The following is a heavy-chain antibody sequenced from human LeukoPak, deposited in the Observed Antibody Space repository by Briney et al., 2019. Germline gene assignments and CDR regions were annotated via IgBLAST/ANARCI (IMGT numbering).Heavy chain of an antibody. CDR1: GDSVSSKNVA. D-gene: IGHD6-19*01. V-gene: IGHV6-1*01. CDR3: ARDPSSGWPIVDAFDI. Sequence: SQTLSLTCAISGDSVSSKNVAWNWIRQSPSRGLEWLGRTYYRSKWYGDYAVSVRGRISINPDTSKNQFSLQLNSVTPEDTAVYYCARDPSSGWPIVDAFDIWGQGTMVTVSS. CDR2: TYYRSKWYG. J-gene: IGHJ3*02.